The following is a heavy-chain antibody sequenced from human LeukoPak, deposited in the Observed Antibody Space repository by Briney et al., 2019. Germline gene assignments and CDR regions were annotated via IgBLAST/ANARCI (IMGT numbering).Heavy chain of an antibody. CDR2: INRDGSEE. CDR1: GFTFSSHW. J-gene: IGHJ4*02. CDR3: VRVLIVGSRSIFEH. Sequence: GGSLRLSCAASGFTFSSHWMSWVRQVPGKGLAWVANINRDGSEEYYVDSVKGRVSISRDNAKNSLYLQMNSLRADDTAVYYCVRVLIVGSRSIFEHWGQGTLVTVSS. V-gene: IGHV3-7*01. D-gene: IGHD2-21*01.